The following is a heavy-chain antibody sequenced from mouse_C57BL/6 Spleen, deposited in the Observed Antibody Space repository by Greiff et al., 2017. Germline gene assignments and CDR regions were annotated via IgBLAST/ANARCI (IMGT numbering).Heavy chain of an antibody. V-gene: IGHV1-22*01. Sequence: EVQLQESGPELVKPGASVKMSCKASGYTFTDSNMHWVKQSHGKSLEWIGYINPNNGGTSYNQKFKGKATLTVNKSSSTAYMELRSLTSEDSAVYYCARWGLLRSPWFAYWGQGTLVTVSA. CDR2: INPNNGGT. D-gene: IGHD1-1*01. CDR1: GYTFTDSN. CDR3: ARWGLLRSPWFAY. J-gene: IGHJ3*01.